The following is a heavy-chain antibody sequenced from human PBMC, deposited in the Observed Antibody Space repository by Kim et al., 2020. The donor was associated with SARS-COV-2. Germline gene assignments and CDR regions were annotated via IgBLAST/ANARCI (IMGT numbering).Heavy chain of an antibody. CDR3: ATQSRSMWELLWGAFDI. J-gene: IGHJ3*02. D-gene: IGHD1-26*01. V-gene: IGHV4-31*03. Sequence: SETLSLTCTVSGGSISSGGYYWSWIRQHPGKGLEWIGYIYYSGSTYYNPSLKSRVTISVDTSKNQFSLKLSSVTAADTAVYYCATQSRSMWELLWGAFDIWGQGTMVTVSS. CDR1: GGSISSGGYY. CDR2: IYYSGST.